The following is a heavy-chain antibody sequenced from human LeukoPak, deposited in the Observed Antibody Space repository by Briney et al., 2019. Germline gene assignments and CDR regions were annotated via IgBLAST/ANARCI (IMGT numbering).Heavy chain of an antibody. CDR3: ASEGVAAAGTIDY. V-gene: IGHV3-21*05. D-gene: IGHD6-13*01. CDR1: GFTLSSYS. Sequence: GGSLRLSCAASGFTLSSYSMNWVRQAPGKGLEWVSYISSTSSYIHYADAVKGRFTISRDNAKKSLFLQMNSLRTEDTAVYYCASEGVAAAGTIDYWGQGTLVTVSS. CDR2: ISSTSSYI. J-gene: IGHJ4*02.